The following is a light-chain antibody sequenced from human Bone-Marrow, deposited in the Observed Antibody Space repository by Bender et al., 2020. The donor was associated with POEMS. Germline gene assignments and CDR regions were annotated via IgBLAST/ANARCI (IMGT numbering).Light chain of an antibody. Sequence: SYVLTQPPSVSVAPGQTATIDCGGHDIGLKSVHWYQQKPGQAPALVVYADNDRPSGIPERFSGSSSGTMATLTISGAQVEDEGDYYCYSTDSSGNHWVFGGGTKVTVL. CDR3: YSTDSSGNHWV. CDR2: ADN. CDR1: DIGLKS. V-gene: IGLV3-10*01. J-gene: IGLJ3*02.